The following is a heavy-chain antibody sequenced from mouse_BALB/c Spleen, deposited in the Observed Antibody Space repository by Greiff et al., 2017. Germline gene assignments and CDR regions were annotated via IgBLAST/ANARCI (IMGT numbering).Heavy chain of an antibody. Sequence: EVNVVESGGGLVKPGGSLKLSCAASGFAFSSYDMSWVRQTPEKRLEWVAYISSGGGSTYYPDTVKGRFTISRDNAKNTLYLQMSSLKSEDTAMYYCARHPYFDVWGAGTTVTVSS. V-gene: IGHV5-12-1*01. CDR3: ARHPYFDV. CDR1: GFAFSSYD. CDR2: ISSGGGST. J-gene: IGHJ1*01.